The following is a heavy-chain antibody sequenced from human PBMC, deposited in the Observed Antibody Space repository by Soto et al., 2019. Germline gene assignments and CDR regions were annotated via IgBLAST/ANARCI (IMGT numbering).Heavy chain of an antibody. Sequence: QVQLVESGGGVVQPGRSLRLSCAASGFTFSSYGMHWVRQAPGKGLEWVTVISYDGKVAYYADSVKGGFTISRDNSKNTLYLQMNSLRTEDADMYYCAKEGPITNWYFDYWGQGTLVTVSS. D-gene: IGHD1-1*01. CDR2: ISYDGKVA. CDR1: GFTFSSYG. CDR3: AKEGPITNWYFDY. J-gene: IGHJ4*02. V-gene: IGHV3-30*18.